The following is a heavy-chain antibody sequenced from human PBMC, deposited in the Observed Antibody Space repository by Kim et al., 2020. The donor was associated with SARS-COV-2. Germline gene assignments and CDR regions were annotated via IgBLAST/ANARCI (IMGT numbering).Heavy chain of an antibody. D-gene: IGHD1-7*01. CDR3: ARWASGGNWNFVWGGFDY. Sequence: GGSLRLSCAASGFTFSSYGMHWVRQAPGKGLEWVAVIWYDGSNKYYADSVKGRFTISRDNSKNTLYLQMNSLRAEDTAVYYCARWASGGNWNFVWGGFDYWGQGTLVTVSS. CDR1: GFTFSSYG. J-gene: IGHJ4*02. CDR2: IWYDGSNK. V-gene: IGHV3-33*01.